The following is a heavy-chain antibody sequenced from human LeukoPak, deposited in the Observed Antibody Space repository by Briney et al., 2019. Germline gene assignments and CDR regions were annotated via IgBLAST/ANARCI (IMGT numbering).Heavy chain of an antibody. D-gene: IGHD3-22*01. CDR3: AGDGTGTYYYDSSGYADY. CDR2: ISSSSSYI. CDR1: GFTFSSYS. Sequence: GGSLRLSCAASGFTFSSYSINWVRQAPGKGLEWVSSISSSSSYIYYADSVKGRFTISRDNAKNSLYLQMNSLRAEDTAVYYCAGDGTGTYYYDSSGYADYWGQGTLVTVSS. J-gene: IGHJ4*02. V-gene: IGHV3-21*01.